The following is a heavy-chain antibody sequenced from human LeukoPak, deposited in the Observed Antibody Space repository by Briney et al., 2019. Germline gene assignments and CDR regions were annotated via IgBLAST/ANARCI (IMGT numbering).Heavy chain of an antibody. Sequence: SETLSLTCAVYGGSFSGYYWSWIRQPPGKGLEWIGEINHSGSTNYNPSLKSRVTISVDTSKSQFSLKLSSVTAADTAVYYCARGRGSGWDYWGQGTLVTVSS. CDR3: ARGRGSGWDY. V-gene: IGHV4-34*01. CDR2: INHSGST. D-gene: IGHD6-19*01. J-gene: IGHJ4*02. CDR1: GGSFSGYY.